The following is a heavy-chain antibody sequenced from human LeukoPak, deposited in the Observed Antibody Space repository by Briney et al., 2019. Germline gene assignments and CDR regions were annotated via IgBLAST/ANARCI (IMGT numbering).Heavy chain of an antibody. CDR3: ARTFTYYYDSSGYYLIY. Sequence: SVKVSCKASGGTFSSYAISWVRQAPGQGLEWMGGIIPIFGTANYAQKFQGRVTITADESTSTAYMELSSLRSEDTAVYYCARTFTYYYDSSGYYLIYGGEGTLVTVSS. V-gene: IGHV1-69*13. CDR2: IIPIFGTA. J-gene: IGHJ4*02. D-gene: IGHD3-22*01. CDR1: GGTFSSYA.